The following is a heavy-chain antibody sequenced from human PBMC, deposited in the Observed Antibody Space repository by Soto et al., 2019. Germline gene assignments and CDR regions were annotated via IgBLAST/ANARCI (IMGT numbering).Heavy chain of an antibody. CDR2: IANKVNGYTT. Sequence: VQLVESGGGLVQPGGSLRLSCVASGSTFSDQYMDWVRQAPGKGLEWIGRIANKVNGYTTEYAPSVKGRFSISRDDSESSLYLQMSDPKTEDTAKYSCTRGYSGVSIYAFDIWGQGTGVTVSS. CDR3: TRGYSGVSIYAFDI. V-gene: IGHV3-72*01. CDR1: GSTFSDQY. D-gene: IGHD6-19*01. J-gene: IGHJ3*02.